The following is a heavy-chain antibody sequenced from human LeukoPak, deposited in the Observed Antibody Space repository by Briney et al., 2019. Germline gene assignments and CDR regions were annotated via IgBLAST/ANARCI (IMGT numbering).Heavy chain of an antibody. D-gene: IGHD5-12*01. Sequence: GGSLRLSCAASGFTVSSNYMSWVRQAPGKGLEWVSVIYSGGSTYYADSVEGRFTISRDNSKNTLYLQMNSLRAEDTAVYYCARDRLRTFDYWGQGTLVTVSS. J-gene: IGHJ4*02. CDR1: GFTVSSNY. CDR3: ARDRLRTFDY. CDR2: IYSGGST. V-gene: IGHV3-53*01.